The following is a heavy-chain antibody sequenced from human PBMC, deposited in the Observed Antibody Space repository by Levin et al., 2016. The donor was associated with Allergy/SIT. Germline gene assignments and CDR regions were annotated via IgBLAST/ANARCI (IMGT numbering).Heavy chain of an antibody. CDR2: ISGSGGST. Sequence: GESLKISCAASGFTFSSYAMSWVRQAPGKGLEWVSAISGSGGSTYYADSVKGRFTISRDNSKNTLYLQMNSLRAEDTAVYYCAKGPEEWLFRLWGQGTLVTVSS. CDR3: AKGPEEWLFRL. D-gene: IGHD3-3*01. CDR1: GFTFSSYA. J-gene: IGHJ4*02. V-gene: IGHV3-23*01.